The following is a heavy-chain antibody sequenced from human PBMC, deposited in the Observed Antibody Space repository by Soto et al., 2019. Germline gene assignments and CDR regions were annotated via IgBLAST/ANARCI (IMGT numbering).Heavy chain of an antibody. Sequence: QVQLVQSGAEVKKPGSSVKVSCKASGGTFSSYAISWVRQAPGQGLEWMGGIIPIFGTANYAQKFQGRVTITADESTSTGYMERSSLRSEDTAVYYCARGHYYDSSGYSYYFDYWGQGTLVTVSS. CDR1: GGTFSSYA. V-gene: IGHV1-69*12. D-gene: IGHD3-22*01. CDR2: IIPIFGTA. J-gene: IGHJ4*02. CDR3: ARGHYYDSSGYSYYFDY.